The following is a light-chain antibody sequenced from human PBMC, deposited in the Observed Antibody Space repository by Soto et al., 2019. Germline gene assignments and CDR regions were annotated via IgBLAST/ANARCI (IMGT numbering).Light chain of an antibody. CDR1: RTIDNY. CDR2: GSS. CDR3: TQSYNNTIK. J-gene: IGKJ5*01. V-gene: IGKV1-39*01. Sequence: DIQMTQSPSSLSASLGYRVTITCLASRTIDNYLNWYQQKPGRAPELLVYGSSRLESGVPSRFTGGGSGTHFTPTISGLQPEDFAPYLCTQSYNNTIKFGKATXLEIK.